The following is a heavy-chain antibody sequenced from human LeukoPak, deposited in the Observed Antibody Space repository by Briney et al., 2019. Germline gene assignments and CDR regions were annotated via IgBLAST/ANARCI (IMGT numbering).Heavy chain of an antibody. Sequence: SETLSLTCTVSDGSISSSTYYWGWLRQPPGKGLEWIGSIYYSGSIYYNPSLKSRVTMSVDTSKNQFSLKLSSVTAADTAVYYCARHIVGATMRIDYWGQGTLVTVSS. J-gene: IGHJ4*02. CDR1: DGSISSSTYY. D-gene: IGHD1-26*01. V-gene: IGHV4-39*01. CDR2: IYYSGSI. CDR3: ARHIVGATMRIDY.